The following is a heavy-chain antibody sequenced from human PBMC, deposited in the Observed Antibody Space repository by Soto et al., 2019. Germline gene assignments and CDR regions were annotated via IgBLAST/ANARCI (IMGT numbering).Heavy chain of an antibody. D-gene: IGHD2-8*01. V-gene: IGHV4-30-2*01. Sequence: SETLSLTCAVSGGSITSGAYSWSWTRQPPGKGLEWLGYTAQSGATYYNPTLERRVTISMDTSKNAFSLNPSSVTAADTAVYYCARGIWNIEEMIYGFYFDPWGPGTLVTVSS. J-gene: IGHJ5*02. CDR3: ARGIWNIEEMIYGFYFDP. CDR2: TAQSGAT. CDR1: GGSITSGAYS.